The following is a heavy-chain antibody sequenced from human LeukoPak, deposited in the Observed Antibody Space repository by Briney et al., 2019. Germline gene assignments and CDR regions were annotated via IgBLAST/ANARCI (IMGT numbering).Heavy chain of an antibody. D-gene: IGHD1-26*01. J-gene: IGHJ4*02. CDR2: MNPNSGNT. Sequence: GASVKVSCKASGGTFSSYAISWVRQAPGQGLEWVGWMNPNSGNTGYAQKFQGRVTMTRNTSISTAYMELSSLRSEDTAVYYCARGVWSGSYVSPYYFDYWGQGTLVTVSS. CDR1: GGTFSSYA. V-gene: IGHV1-8*02. CDR3: ARGVWSGSYVSPYYFDY.